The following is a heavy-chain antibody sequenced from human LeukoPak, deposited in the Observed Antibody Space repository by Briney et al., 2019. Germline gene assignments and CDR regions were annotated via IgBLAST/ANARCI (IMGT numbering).Heavy chain of an antibody. V-gene: IGHV4-4*07. CDR2: IYTSGGT. CDR3: ARASTDILTGYPGIFWFDP. D-gene: IGHD3-9*01. CDR1: GGSISSYY. J-gene: IGHJ5*02. Sequence: SETLSLTCTVSGGSISSYYWSWIRQPAGKGLEWIGRIYTSGGTNYNPSLKSRVTMSVDTSKNQFSLKLSSVTAADTAVYYCARASTDILTGYPGIFWFDPWGQGTLVTISS.